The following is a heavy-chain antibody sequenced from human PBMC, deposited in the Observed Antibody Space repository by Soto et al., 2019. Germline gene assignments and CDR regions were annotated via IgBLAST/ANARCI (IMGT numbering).Heavy chain of an antibody. J-gene: IGHJ5*02. CDR1: GYSFTSYW. CDR2: IYPGDSDT. CDR3: ASFSAGGNRGWFDP. V-gene: IGHV5-51*01. Sequence: PRDSLKISCKGSGYSFTSYWIGWVRQMPGKGLEWMGIIYPGDSDTRYSPSFQGQVTISADKSISTAYLQWSSLKASDTAMYYCASFSAGGNRGWFDPWARGTLVPVSA. D-gene: IGHD6-13*01.